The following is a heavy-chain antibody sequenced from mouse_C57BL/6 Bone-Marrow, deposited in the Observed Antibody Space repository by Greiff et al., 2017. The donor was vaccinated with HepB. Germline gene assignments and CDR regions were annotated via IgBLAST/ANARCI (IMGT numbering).Heavy chain of an antibody. D-gene: IGHD1-1*01. Sequence: QVQLKQSGAELVRPGASVTLSCKASGYTFTDYEMHWVKQTPVHGLEWIGAIDPETGGTAYNQKFKGKAILTADKSSSTAYMELRSLTSEDSAVYYCTRPPTTVVATGYFDYWGQGTTLTVSS. J-gene: IGHJ2*01. CDR3: TRPPTTVVATGYFDY. V-gene: IGHV1-15*01. CDR2: IDPETGGT. CDR1: GYTFTDYE.